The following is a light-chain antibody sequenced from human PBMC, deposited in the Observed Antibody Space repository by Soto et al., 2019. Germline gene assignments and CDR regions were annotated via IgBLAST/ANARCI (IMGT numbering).Light chain of an antibody. CDR1: QDISNY. CDR2: DAS. Sequence: DIQMTQSPSSLSASVGDRVTITCQASQDISNYLNWYQQKPGKAPKLLIYDASNLETGVPSRFSGSVSGTDFTFTISSLQHEDIATYYCQQYDNLSFTFGPGTKVDIK. J-gene: IGKJ3*01. V-gene: IGKV1-33*01. CDR3: QQYDNLSFT.